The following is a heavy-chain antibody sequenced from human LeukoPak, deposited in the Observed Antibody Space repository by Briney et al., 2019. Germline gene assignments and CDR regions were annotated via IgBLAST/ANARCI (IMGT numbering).Heavy chain of an antibody. V-gene: IGHV3-30*04. D-gene: IGHD6-13*01. J-gene: IGHJ4*02. CDR3: AKDTGYSSTWEDYFDY. CDR2: ISYDGSNK. Sequence: GRSLRLSCAASGFTFSSYAMHWVRQAPGKGLEWVAVISYDGSNKYYADSVKGRFTISRDNSKNTLFLQMNSLRAEDTALYYCAKDTGYSSTWEDYFDYWGQGTLVTVSS. CDR1: GFTFSSYA.